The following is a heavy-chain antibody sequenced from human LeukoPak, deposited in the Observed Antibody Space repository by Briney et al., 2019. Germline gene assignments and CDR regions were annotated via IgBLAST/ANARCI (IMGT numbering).Heavy chain of an antibody. CDR3: ARDYYYDSSGYYYPDY. Sequence: GGSLRLSCAASGFTFSSYGMHWVRQAPGKGLEWVAVIWYDGSNKYYADSVKGRFTISRDNSKNTLYLQMNSLRAEDTAVYYCARDYYYDSSGYYYPDYWGQGTLVTVSS. V-gene: IGHV3-33*01. J-gene: IGHJ4*02. CDR2: IWYDGSNK. CDR1: GFTFSSYG. D-gene: IGHD3-22*01.